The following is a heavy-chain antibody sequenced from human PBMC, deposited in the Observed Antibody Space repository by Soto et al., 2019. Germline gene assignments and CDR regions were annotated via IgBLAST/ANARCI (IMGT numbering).Heavy chain of an antibody. V-gene: IGHV4-59*01. J-gene: IGHJ6*03. CDR2: IYYSGST. CDR1: GGSISSYY. CDR3: ASGREVTHYYYYMDV. D-gene: IGHD2-21*02. Sequence: SETLSLTCTVSGGSISSYYWSWIRQPPGKGLEWIGYIYYSGSTNYNPSLKSRVTISVDTSKNQFSLKLSSVTAADTAVYYCASGREVTHYYYYMDVWGKGTTVTVSS.